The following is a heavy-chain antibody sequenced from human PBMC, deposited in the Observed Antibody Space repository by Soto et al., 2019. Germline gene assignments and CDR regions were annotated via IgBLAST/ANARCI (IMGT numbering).Heavy chain of an antibody. CDR1: GGSISSGDYY. V-gene: IGHV4-30-4*01. Sequence: QVQLQESGPGLVKPSQTLSLTCTVSGGSISSGDYYWSWIRQPPGKGLEWIGYIYYSGSTYYNPSLKSRVTISVDTSKNQFSLKLSSVTAADTAVYYCARDGSSWADYYYYGMDVWGQGTTVTVSS. CDR3: ARDGSSWADYYYYGMDV. CDR2: IYYSGST. J-gene: IGHJ6*02. D-gene: IGHD6-13*01.